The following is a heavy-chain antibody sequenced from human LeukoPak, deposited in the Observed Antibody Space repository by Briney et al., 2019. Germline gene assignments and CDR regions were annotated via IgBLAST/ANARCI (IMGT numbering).Heavy chain of an antibody. D-gene: IGHD3-22*01. CDR2: ISSSGSTI. CDR3: ARDTSFYDSSGPYGMDV. V-gene: IGHV3-11*04. J-gene: IGHJ6*02. CDR1: GFTFSDYY. Sequence: GGSLRLSCAASGFTFSDYYMSWIRQAPGKGLEWVSYISSSGSTIYYAGSVKGRFTISRDNAKNSLYLQMNSLRAEDTAVYYCARDTSFYDSSGPYGMDVWGQGATVTVSS.